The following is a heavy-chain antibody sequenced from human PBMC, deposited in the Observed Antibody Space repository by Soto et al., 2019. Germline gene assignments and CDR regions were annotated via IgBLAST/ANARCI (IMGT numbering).Heavy chain of an antibody. J-gene: IGHJ6*02. CDR3: ARDGLGGMDV. CDR1: GFTFSSYA. CDR2: ISYDGSNK. D-gene: IGHD3-16*01. Sequence: QVQLVESGGGVVQPGRSLRLSCAASGFTFSSYAMHWVRQAPGKGLEWVAVISYDGSNKYYADSVKGRFTISRDNSKNTRYLQMNSLRAEDTAVYYCARDGLGGMDVWGQGTTVTVSS. V-gene: IGHV3-30-3*01.